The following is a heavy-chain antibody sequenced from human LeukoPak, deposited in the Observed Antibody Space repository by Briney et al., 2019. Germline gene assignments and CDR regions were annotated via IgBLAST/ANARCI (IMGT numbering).Heavy chain of an antibody. CDR1: GFTFSSYW. CDR2: IKEDGSEK. V-gene: IGHV3-7*03. J-gene: IGHJ4*02. CDR3: ARGSVDTAMVSEYYFDY. Sequence: GGSLRLSCAASGFTFSSYWMTWVRQAPGKGLEWLANIKEDGSEKYYVDSVKGRFTISRDNAKNSLYLQMNSLRSEDTAVYYCARGSVDTAMVSEYYFDYWGQGTLVTVSS. D-gene: IGHD5-18*01.